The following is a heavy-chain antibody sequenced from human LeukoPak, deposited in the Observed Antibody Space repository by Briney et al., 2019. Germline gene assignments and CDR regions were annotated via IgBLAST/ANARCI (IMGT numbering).Heavy chain of an antibody. CDR1: GGSISSSSYY. CDR2: IYYSGST. V-gene: IGHV4-39*07. J-gene: IGHJ4*02. D-gene: IGHD4-17*01. CDR3: ARRLRPARFDY. Sequence: PSETLSLTCTVSGGSISSSSYYWGWIRQPPGKGLEWIGSIYYSGSTYYNPSLKSRVTISVDTSKNQFSLKLSSVTAADTAVYYCARRLRPARFDYWGQGTLVTVSS.